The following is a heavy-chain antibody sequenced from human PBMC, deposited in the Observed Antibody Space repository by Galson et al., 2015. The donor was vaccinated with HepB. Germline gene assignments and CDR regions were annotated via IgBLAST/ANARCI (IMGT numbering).Heavy chain of an antibody. D-gene: IGHD2-2*01. CDR1: GYTFTSYG. CDR2: ISAYNGNT. J-gene: IGHJ4*02. V-gene: IGHV1-18*01. Sequence: SVKVSCKASGYTFTSYGISWVRQAPGQGLEWMGWISAYNGNTNYAQKLQGRVTMTTDTSTSTAYMELRSLRSDDTAVYYCAAYNQDIVVVPAAMLEYWGQGTLVTVSS. CDR3: AAYNQDIVVVPAAMLEY.